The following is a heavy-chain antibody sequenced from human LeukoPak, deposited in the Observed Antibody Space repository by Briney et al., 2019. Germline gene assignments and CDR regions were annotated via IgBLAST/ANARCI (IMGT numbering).Heavy chain of an antibody. J-gene: IGHJ6*03. V-gene: IGHV4-4*07. CDR1: GGSISSYY. CDR2: IYTSGST. D-gene: IGHD3-10*01. Sequence: SETLSLTCTVSGGSISSYYWSWIRQPPGKGLEWIGRIYTSGSTNYNPSLTSRVTISVDTSKNQFSLKLSSVTAADTAVYYCARGYYGSGSPPWYYYMDVWGKGTTVTVSS. CDR3: ARGYYGSGSPPWYYYMDV.